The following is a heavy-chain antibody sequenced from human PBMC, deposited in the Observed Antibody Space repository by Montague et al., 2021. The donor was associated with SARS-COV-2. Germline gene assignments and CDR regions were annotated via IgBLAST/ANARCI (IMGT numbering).Heavy chain of an antibody. V-gene: IGHV6-1*01. CDR2: TYYRSRWSN. D-gene: IGHD1-26*01. CDR1: GDSVSRNSAT. J-gene: IGHJ4*02. Sequence: CAISGDSVSRNSATWHWIRQSPSRGLEWLGRTYYRSRWSNDYAVSVRSRIIINPDTSTNQFSLQLSSVTPEDTAVYFCARERWAVGVSFDYWGQGTPVTVSS. CDR3: ARERWAVGVSFDY.